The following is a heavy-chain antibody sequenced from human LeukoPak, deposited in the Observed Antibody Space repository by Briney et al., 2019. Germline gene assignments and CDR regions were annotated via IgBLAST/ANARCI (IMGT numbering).Heavy chain of an antibody. CDR3: ATDPGRFLYYFDN. CDR2: ISGSGGTN. V-gene: IGHV3-23*01. Sequence: GGSLRFSCAASGFTFSNYGISWVRQSPGKGREGLSSISGSGGTNYYADAVKRRFNISRDNSKQLLYLQLDSLRAEDTAVYYCATDPGRFLYYFDNWGEGTVVSVS. D-gene: IGHD2/OR15-2a*01. J-gene: IGHJ4*02. CDR1: GFTFSNYG.